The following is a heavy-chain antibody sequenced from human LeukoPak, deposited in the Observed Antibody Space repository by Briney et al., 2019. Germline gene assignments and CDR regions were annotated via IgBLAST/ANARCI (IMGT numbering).Heavy chain of an antibody. CDR2: INHSGST. CDR3: ARGRQTYYYDSSGNGPFDY. CDR1: GGSISSYY. J-gene: IGHJ4*02. Sequence: SETLSLTCTVSGGSISSYYWSWIRQPPGKGLEWIGEINHSGSTNYNPSLKSRVTISVDTSKNQFSLKLSSVTAADTAVYYCARGRQTYYYDSSGNGPFDYWGQGTLVTVSS. D-gene: IGHD3-22*01. V-gene: IGHV4-34*01.